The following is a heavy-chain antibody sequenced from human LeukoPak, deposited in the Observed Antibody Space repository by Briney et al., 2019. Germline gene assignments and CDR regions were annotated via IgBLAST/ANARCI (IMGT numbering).Heavy chain of an antibody. Sequence: PGGSLRLSCAASGFTFSSYSMNWVRQAPGKGLEWVSSISSGSSYIYYADSVKGRFTISRDNAKNSLYLKMNSLRAEDTAVYYCARDGRIVVVPAAGYYMDVWGKGTTVTVSS. CDR2: ISSGSSYI. J-gene: IGHJ6*03. CDR3: ARDGRIVVVPAAGYYMDV. CDR1: GFTFSSYS. V-gene: IGHV3-21*01. D-gene: IGHD2-2*01.